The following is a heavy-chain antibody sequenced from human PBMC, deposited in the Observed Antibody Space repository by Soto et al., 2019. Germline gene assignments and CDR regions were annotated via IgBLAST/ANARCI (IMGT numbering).Heavy chain of an antibody. CDR2: ISYDGSNK. V-gene: IGHV3-30-3*01. D-gene: IGHD7-27*01. CDR1: GFTFSSYA. Sequence: QVQLVESGGGVVQPGRSLRLSCAASGFTFSSYAMHWVRQAPGKGLEWVAVISYDGSNKYYADSVKGRFTISRDNSKNPLYLQMNSLRAEDTAVYYCARDPSRQPWGYFDCWGQGTLVTVSS. J-gene: IGHJ4*02. CDR3: ARDPSRQPWGYFDC.